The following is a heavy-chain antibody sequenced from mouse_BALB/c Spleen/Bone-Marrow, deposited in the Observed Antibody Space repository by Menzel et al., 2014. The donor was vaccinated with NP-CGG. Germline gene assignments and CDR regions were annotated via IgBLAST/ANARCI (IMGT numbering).Heavy chain of an antibody. CDR1: GFDFSSYW. CDR2: INPDGSTI. J-gene: IGHJ1*01. Sequence: EVKVVESGGGLVHPGGSLKLSCAASGFDFSSYWMSLVRPAPGKGLEWIGEINPDGSTINYTPSLKDKFIISRDNGKNTLYLQMSKVRSENTALYYCARLNYSGNLFVRGAGTTVTVSS. CDR3: ARLNYSGNLFV. V-gene: IGHV4-1*02. D-gene: IGHD1-1*01.